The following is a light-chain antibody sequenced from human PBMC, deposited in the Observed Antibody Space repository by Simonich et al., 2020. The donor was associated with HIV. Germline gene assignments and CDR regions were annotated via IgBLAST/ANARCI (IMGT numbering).Light chain of an antibody. J-gene: IGKJ5*01. Sequence: DIVMTQSPDSLAVSLGERATINCKSSPSVLTSSNNKNNLAWYQQKPAQPPKLLIYWASTRESGVPDRFSGSGSGTDFSLTISSLQAEDVAVYYCQQYYSTPITFGQGTRLEIK. V-gene: IGKV4-1*01. CDR3: QQYYSTPIT. CDR2: WAS. CDR1: PSVLTSSNNKNN.